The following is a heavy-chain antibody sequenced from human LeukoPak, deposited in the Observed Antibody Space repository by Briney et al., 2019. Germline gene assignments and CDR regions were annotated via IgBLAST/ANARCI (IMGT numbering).Heavy chain of an antibody. CDR3: ARHSEGLGYCSGGSCPHFDY. Sequence: SETLSLTCTVSGYSISSGYYWGWIRQPPGKGLEWIGSIYHSGSTYYNPSLKSRVTISVDTSKNQFSLKLSSVTAADTAVYYCARHSEGLGYCSGGSCPHFDYWGQGTLVTVSS. CDR2: IYHSGST. CDR1: GYSISSGYY. J-gene: IGHJ4*02. V-gene: IGHV4-38-2*02. D-gene: IGHD2-15*01.